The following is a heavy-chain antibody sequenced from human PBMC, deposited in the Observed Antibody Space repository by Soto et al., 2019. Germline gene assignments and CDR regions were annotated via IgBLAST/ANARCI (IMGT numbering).Heavy chain of an antibody. D-gene: IGHD3-9*01. CDR2: IYYSGST. CDR1: GGSISSYY. J-gene: IGHJ4*02. V-gene: IGHV4-59*01. Sequence: QVQLQESDPGLVKPSETLSLTCTVSGGSISSYYWSWIRQPPGKGLEWIGYIYYSGSTNYNPSLKSRVPISVDTSKNQFSLKLSSVTAADTAVYYCARGYPYYDILTGYSGSYFDYWGQGTLVTVSS. CDR3: ARGYPYYDILTGYSGSYFDY.